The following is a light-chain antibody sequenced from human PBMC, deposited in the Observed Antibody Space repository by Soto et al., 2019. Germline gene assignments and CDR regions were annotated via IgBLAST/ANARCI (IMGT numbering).Light chain of an antibody. CDR1: QGIYNF. CDR2: TAS. V-gene: IGKV1-27*01. Sequence: DIQMTQSPSSLSASVGDRVTITCRASQGIYNFLAWYQQKPGKIPKLLIYTASTLPSGVPSRFSGSGSGTDFTLTISSLQPEDVATYYCQKYGSVPVTFGPGTKVDIK. CDR3: QKYGSVPVT. J-gene: IGKJ3*01.